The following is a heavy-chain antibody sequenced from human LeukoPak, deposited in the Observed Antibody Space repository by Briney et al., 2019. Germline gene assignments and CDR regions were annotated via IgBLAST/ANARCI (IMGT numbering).Heavy chain of an antibody. Sequence: ASVKVSCKASGYTFTGYYMHWVRQAPGQGLEWMGRINPNSGGTNYAQKFQGRVTMTRDTSISTAYMELSRLRPDDTAVYYCASQSNYGSGRTGEFDYWGQGTLVTVSS. V-gene: IGHV1-2*06. J-gene: IGHJ4*02. D-gene: IGHD3-10*01. CDR2: INPNSGGT. CDR1: GYTFTGYY. CDR3: ASQSNYGSGRTGEFDY.